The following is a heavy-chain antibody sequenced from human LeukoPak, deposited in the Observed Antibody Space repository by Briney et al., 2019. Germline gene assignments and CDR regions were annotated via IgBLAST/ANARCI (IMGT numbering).Heavy chain of an antibody. CDR3: ASYYDTLTGFDY. J-gene: IGHJ4*02. CDR2: IYYSGST. CDR1: GFAFSNYA. V-gene: IGHV4-30-4*08. Sequence: LRLSCAASGFAFSNYAMNWVRQAPGQGLEWVGYIYYSGSTYYNPSLKSRVTISLDTSKNQFSLKLSSVTAADTAVYYCASYYDTLTGFDYWGQGTLVTVSS. D-gene: IGHD3-9*01.